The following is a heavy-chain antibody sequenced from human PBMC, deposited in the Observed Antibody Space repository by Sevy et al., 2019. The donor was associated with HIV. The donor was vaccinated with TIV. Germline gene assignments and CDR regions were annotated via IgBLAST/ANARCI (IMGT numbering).Heavy chain of an antibody. CDR1: GYTFTGYY. V-gene: IGHV1-2*06. D-gene: IGHD3-22*01. CDR3: ARGGLDYYDGSGYCFDS. J-gene: IGHJ4*02. Sequence: ASVKVSCKASGYTFTGYYIHWVRQAPGQGLEWMGRINPNSGGTNYAQKFQGRVTMTRDTSISTAYMELGRLRLDDTAVYYCARGGLDYYDGSGYCFDSWGQGPLVTVSS. CDR2: INPNSGGT.